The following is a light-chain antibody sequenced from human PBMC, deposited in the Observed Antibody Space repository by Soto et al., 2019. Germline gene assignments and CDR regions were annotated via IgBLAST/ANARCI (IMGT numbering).Light chain of an antibody. CDR2: GAS. Sequence: DIQMTQSPSSLSASVGDRVTITCRASQTISSNLNWYRQKPGKAPKLLIYGASSLQSGVPSRFSGSGSGTDFTLTITSLQPEDFATYYCQQSYSTTVTFGQGTKV. CDR3: QQSYSTTVT. J-gene: IGKJ1*01. V-gene: IGKV1-39*01. CDR1: QTISSN.